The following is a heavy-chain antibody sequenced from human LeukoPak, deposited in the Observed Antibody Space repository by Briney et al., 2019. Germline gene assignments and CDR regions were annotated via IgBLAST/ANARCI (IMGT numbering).Heavy chain of an antibody. CDR2: IYYSGST. CDR1: GGSISSYY. Sequence: SETLSLTCTVSGGSISSYYWSWIRQPPGKGLEWIGSIYYSGSTYYNPSLKSRVTISVDTSKNQFSLKLSSVTAADTAVYYCARLSSWPLNWFDPWGQGTLVTVSS. V-gene: IGHV4-59*05. J-gene: IGHJ5*02. D-gene: IGHD6-13*01. CDR3: ARLSSWPLNWFDP.